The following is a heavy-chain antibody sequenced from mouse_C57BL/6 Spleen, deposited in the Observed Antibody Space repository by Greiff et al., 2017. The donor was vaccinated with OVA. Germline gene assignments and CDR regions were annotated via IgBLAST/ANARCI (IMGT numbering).Heavy chain of an antibody. V-gene: IGHV1-42*01. CDR3: ARSSYYYVSSHFDY. J-gene: IGHJ2*01. Sequence: VQLQQSGPELVKPGASVKISCKASGYSFTGYYMNWVKQSPEKSLEWIGEINPSTGGTTYNQKFKAKATLTVDKSSSTAYMQLQILTSEDSAVYYCARSSYYYVSSHFDYWGQGTTLTVSS. CDR2: INPSTGGT. CDR1: GYSFTGYY. D-gene: IGHD1-1*01.